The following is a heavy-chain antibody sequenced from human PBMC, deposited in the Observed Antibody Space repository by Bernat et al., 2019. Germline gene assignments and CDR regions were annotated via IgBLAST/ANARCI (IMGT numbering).Heavy chain of an antibody. CDR1: GGTFSSYA. V-gene: IGHV1-69*01. CDR3: ARDEGGVAASYDAFDI. J-gene: IGHJ3*02. CDR2: IIPIFGTA. Sequence: QVQLVQSGAEVKKPGSSVKVSCKASGGTFSSYAISWVRQAPGQGLEWMGGIIPIFGTANYAQKFQGRVTITADESTSTAYMELSSLRSEDMAVYYCARDEGGVAASYDAFDIWGQGTMVTVSS. D-gene: IGHD2-15*01.